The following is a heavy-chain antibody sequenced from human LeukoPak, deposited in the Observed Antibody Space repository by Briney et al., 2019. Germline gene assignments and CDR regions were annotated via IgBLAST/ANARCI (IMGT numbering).Heavy chain of an antibody. CDR1: GFTFSSYW. V-gene: IGHV3-7*01. J-gene: IGHJ4*02. Sequence: GGSLRLSCAASGFTFSSYWMSWICKAPGKGQEWVGNIKDDGSEKYYVDSVKGRFTISRDNAANSLYLQMQSLRAAATAAYYCATTLTVTTGFYWGQGTLVTVSS. CDR3: ATTLTVTTGFY. CDR2: IKDDGSEK. D-gene: IGHD4-17*01.